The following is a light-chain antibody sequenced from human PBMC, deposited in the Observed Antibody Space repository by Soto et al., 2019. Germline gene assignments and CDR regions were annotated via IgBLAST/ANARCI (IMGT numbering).Light chain of an antibody. CDR1: QTISSW. Sequence: DIQMTQSPSTLSGSVGDRVTITCRASQTISSWLAWYQQKPGKAPKLLIYGASSLESGVPSRFSGSGSGTEFTLTIGGLQPDDFATYYCQQYNSYSTFGQGTKVDIK. J-gene: IGKJ1*01. V-gene: IGKV1-5*01. CDR2: GAS. CDR3: QQYNSYST.